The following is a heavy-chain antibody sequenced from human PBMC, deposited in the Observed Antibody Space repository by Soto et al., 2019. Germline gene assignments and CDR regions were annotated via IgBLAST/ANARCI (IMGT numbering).Heavy chain of an antibody. Sequence: RASVKVSCKASGGTFSSYAISWVRQAPGQGLEWMGGIIPIFGTANYAQKFQGRVTITADESTSTAYMELSSLRSEDTAVYYCASKDGLYYGMDVWGQGTTVTVSS. J-gene: IGHJ6*02. CDR2: IIPIFGTA. CDR3: ASKDGLYYGMDV. CDR1: GGTFSSYA. V-gene: IGHV1-69*13.